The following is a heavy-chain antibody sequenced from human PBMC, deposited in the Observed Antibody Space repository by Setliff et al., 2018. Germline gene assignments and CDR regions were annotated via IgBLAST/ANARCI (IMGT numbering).Heavy chain of an antibody. CDR1: GYTFSHSG. V-gene: IGHV1-18*01. CDR3: ARVESMVRGKTILRHFDY. CDR2: ISAYTGNT. J-gene: IGHJ4*02. Sequence: VSCKASGYTFSHSGITWVRQAPGQGLEWMGWISAYTGNTNYAPKRQGRVTMTSDISTSTASMELGSLTTDDPAVYYCARVESMVRGKTILRHFDYWGQGIQVTVSS. D-gene: IGHD3-10*01.